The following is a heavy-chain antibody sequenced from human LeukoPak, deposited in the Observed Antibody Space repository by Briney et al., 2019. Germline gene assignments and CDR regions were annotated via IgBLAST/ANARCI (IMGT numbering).Heavy chain of an antibody. V-gene: IGHV4-39*01. CDR3: ARRYCSSTSCHGGFDY. CDR1: GGSISSSSYY. Sequence: SETLSLTCTVSGGSISSSSYYWGWIRQPPGKGLEWIGSIHYSGSTYYNPSLKSRVTISVDTSKNQFSLKLSSVTAADTAVYYCARRYCSSTSCHGGFDYWGQGTLVTVSS. J-gene: IGHJ4*02. CDR2: IHYSGST. D-gene: IGHD2-2*01.